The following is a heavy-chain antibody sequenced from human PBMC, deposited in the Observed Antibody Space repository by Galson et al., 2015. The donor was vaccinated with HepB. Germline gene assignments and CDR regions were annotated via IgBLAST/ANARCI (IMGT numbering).Heavy chain of an antibody. V-gene: IGHV7-4-1*02. CDR1: GYTFTSYA. Sequence: SVKVSCKASGYTFTSYAMNWVRQAPGQGLEWMGWINTNTGNPTYAQGFTGRFVFSLDTSVSTAYLQISSLKAEDIAVYYCARAPYSSSPSAGWFDPWGQGTLVTVSS. CDR2: INTNTGNP. CDR3: ARAPYSSSPSAGWFDP. D-gene: IGHD6-6*01. J-gene: IGHJ5*02.